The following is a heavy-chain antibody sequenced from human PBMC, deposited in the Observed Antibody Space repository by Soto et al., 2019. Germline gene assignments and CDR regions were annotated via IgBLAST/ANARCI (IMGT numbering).Heavy chain of an antibody. D-gene: IGHD6-13*01. CDR1: CGSISSYY. V-gene: IGHV4-59*01. Sequence: PSETLSLTCTFSCGSISSYYWSWIRQPPGKGLEWIGYIYYSGSTNYNPSLKSRVTISVDTSKNQFSLKLSSVTAADTAVYYCARDPAAAGWFDPWGQGTLVTVSS. J-gene: IGHJ5*02. CDR3: ARDPAAAGWFDP. CDR2: IYYSGST.